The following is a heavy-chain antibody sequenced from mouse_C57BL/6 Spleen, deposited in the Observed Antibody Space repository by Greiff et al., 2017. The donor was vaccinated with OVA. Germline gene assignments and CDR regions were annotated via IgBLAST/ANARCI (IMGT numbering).Heavy chain of an antibody. Sequence: EVQLQQSGPELVKPGASVKMSCKASGYTFTDYNMHWVKQSHGKSLEWIGYINPNNGGTSYNQKFKGKATLTVNKSSSTAYMELRSLTSEDSAVYYCARLVYYGSSYEFAYWGQGTLVTVSA. J-gene: IGHJ3*01. V-gene: IGHV1-22*01. D-gene: IGHD1-1*01. CDR1: GYTFTDYN. CDR2: INPNNGGT. CDR3: ARLVYYGSSYEFAY.